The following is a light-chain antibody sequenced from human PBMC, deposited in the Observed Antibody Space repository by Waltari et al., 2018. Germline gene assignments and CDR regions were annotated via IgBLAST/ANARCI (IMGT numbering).Light chain of an antibody. Sequence: ALTQPPSMSGSPGQSVTISSTRTSSDIAGYNRVSWYQQHPDKAPKLMIYEVSQRPSGVSDRFSGSKSGNTASLTISGLQAEDEADYYCSSYAGSNSVLFGGGTRLTVL. CDR2: EVS. J-gene: IGLJ2*01. CDR3: SSYAGSNSVL. V-gene: IGLV2-8*01. CDR1: SSDIAGYNR.